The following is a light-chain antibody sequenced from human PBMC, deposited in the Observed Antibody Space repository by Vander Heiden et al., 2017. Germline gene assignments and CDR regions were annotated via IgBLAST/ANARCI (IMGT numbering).Light chain of an antibody. CDR3: QQYYNIPRT. CDR2: WAS. V-gene: IGKV4-1*01. CDR1: QSVLSRSNNKNY. Sequence: DIVMTQSPDSLAVSLGERGTINCKSSQSVLSRSNNKNYLTWFQHKPGQPPKLLIYWASTRESGVPDRFSGSGSGTDFTLTISSLQAEDVSVYYCQQYYNIPRTFGQGTKVEI. J-gene: IGKJ1*01.